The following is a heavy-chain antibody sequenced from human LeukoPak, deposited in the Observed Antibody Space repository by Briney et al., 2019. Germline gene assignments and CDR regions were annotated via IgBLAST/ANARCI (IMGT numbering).Heavy chain of an antibody. CDR3: ARDVRGYSYLFDY. D-gene: IGHD5-18*01. J-gene: IGHJ4*02. V-gene: IGHV3-7*01. CDR2: IKQDGSEK. CDR1: GFTFSNYW. Sequence: GGSLRLSCAASGFTFSNYWMNWVRQAPGKGLEWVANIKQDGSEKYYVDSVKGRFTISRDNAKNSLYLQMNSLRAEDTAVYYCARDVRGYSYLFDYWGQGTLVTASS.